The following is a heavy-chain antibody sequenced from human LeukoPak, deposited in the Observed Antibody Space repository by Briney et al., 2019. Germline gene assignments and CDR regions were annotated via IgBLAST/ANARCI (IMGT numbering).Heavy chain of an antibody. CDR1: GGSVSSGSYY. J-gene: IGHJ6*02. D-gene: IGHD5-24*01. Sequence: SETLSLTCTVSGGSVSSGSYYWSWIRQPPGKGLEWIGYIYNSGSTNHNPSLKSRVTISADTSKNQISLKLSSVTAADTAVYYCARDAGGELATSYGLDVWGQGTTVTVSS. CDR3: ARDAGGELATSYGLDV. CDR2: IYNSGST. V-gene: IGHV4-61*01.